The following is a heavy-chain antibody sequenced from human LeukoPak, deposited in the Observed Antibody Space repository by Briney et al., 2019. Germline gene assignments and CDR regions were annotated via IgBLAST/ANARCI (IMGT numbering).Heavy chain of an antibody. CDR2: IGGGGGGA. V-gene: IGHV3-23*01. CDR3: AKDPRTVGIQLWST. CDR1: GFTFSSYW. J-gene: IGHJ4*02. D-gene: IGHD5-18*01. Sequence: PGGSLRLSCAASGFTFSSYWMSWVRQAPGKGLEWVSGIGGGGGGAFYADSVKGRFTISRDNSKNTLYLQMNSLRAEDTAVYYCAKDPRTVGIQLWSTWGQGALVTVSS.